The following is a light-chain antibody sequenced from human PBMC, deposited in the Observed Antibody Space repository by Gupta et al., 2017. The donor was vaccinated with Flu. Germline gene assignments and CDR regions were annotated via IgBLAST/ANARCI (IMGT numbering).Light chain of an antibody. CDR3: MQVLQTRT. CDR1: QSLLHSNGYNY. CDR2: LGS. J-gene: IGKJ1*01. Sequence: DSVMTQSPLSLPVTPGEPASISCRSSQSLLHSNGYNYLDWYLQKPGQSPQLLIYLGSNRASGVPDRFSGSGSGTDFTLKISRVEAEDVGVYYCMQVLQTRTFGQGTKVEIK. V-gene: IGKV2-28*01.